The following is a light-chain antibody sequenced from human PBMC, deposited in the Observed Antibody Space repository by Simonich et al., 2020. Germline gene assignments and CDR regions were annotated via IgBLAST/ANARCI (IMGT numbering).Light chain of an antibody. Sequence: DIQMTQSPSTLSASVGDSVTITCRASQRISSWLAWYQQKPGKAPKLLLYKASSLESGVPSRCSGSGSGTEFTLTISSLQPDDFATYYCQQYYSYPITFGQGTRLEIK. CDR3: QQYYSYPIT. V-gene: IGKV1-5*03. J-gene: IGKJ5*01. CDR1: QRISSW. CDR2: KAS.